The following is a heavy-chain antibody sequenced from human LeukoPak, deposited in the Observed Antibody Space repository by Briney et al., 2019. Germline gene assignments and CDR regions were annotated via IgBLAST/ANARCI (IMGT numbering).Heavy chain of an antibody. CDR1: GFTFSSYA. CDR3: ARGGWLVGNAFDI. CDR2: ISGSGGST. J-gene: IGHJ3*02. D-gene: IGHD6-19*01. Sequence: PGGSLRLSCAASGFTFSSYAMSWVRQAPGKGLEWVSAISGSGGSTYYADSVKGRFTISRDNSKNTLYLQMNSLRAEDTAVYYCARGGWLVGNAFDIWGQGTMVTVSS. V-gene: IGHV3-23*01.